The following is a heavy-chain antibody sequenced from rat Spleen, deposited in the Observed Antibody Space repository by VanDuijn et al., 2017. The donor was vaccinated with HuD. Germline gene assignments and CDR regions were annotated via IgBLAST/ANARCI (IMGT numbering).Heavy chain of an antibody. V-gene: IGHV5-29*01. CDR3: ARKGTNYGYLYVMDA. D-gene: IGHD1-9*01. J-gene: IGHJ4*01. CDR1: GFTFSNYD. CDR2: ISYDGSST. Sequence: EVRLVESGGGLVQPGRSMKLSCAASGFTFSNYDMAWVRQAPTKGLEWVASISYDGSSTYYRDSVKGRFTISRDNAKSTLYLQMDSLRSEDTATYYCARKGTNYGYLYVMDAWGQGASVTVSS.